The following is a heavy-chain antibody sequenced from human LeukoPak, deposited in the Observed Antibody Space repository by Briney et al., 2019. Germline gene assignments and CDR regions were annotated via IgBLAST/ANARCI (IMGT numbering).Heavy chain of an antibody. J-gene: IGHJ4*02. Sequence: GGSLRLSCAASGFTVSSNYMSWVRQAPGKGLEWVSVIYSGGSTYYADSVKGRFTISRDNSKNTLYLQMNSLRAEDTAVYYCAKDPRIAAAGLFDYWGQGTLVTVSS. CDR1: GFTVSSNY. V-gene: IGHV3-66*01. CDR2: IYSGGST. D-gene: IGHD6-13*01. CDR3: AKDPRIAAAGLFDY.